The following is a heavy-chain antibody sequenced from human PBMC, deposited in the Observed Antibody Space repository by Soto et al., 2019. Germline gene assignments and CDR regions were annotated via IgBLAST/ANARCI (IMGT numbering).Heavy chain of an antibody. J-gene: IGHJ4*02. CDR3: ARVRRYSSSWYEFAYFDY. Sequence: KASETLSLTCTVSGGSISSYYWSWIRQPPGKGLEWIGYIYYSGSTNYNPSLKSRVTISVDTSKNQFSLKLSSVTAADTAVYYCARVRRYSSSWYEFAYFDYWGQGTLVTVSS. D-gene: IGHD6-13*01. CDR1: GGSISSYY. V-gene: IGHV4-59*01. CDR2: IYYSGST.